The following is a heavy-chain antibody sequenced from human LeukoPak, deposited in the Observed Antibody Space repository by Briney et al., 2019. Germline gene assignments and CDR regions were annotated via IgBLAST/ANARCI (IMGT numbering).Heavy chain of an antibody. CDR1: GFPFGSYV. D-gene: IGHD2-21*02. CDR2: INHNAEMI. CDR3: ARDHDSAFDL. Sequence: GGSLRLSCEASGFPFGSYVMSWVRQAPGKGLEWIAYINHNAEMIFYPDFVKGRFTISRDNAKNSLYLQMNALRYEDTAIYYCARDHDSAFDLWGQGTLVTVSS. J-gene: IGHJ4*02. V-gene: IGHV3-48*02.